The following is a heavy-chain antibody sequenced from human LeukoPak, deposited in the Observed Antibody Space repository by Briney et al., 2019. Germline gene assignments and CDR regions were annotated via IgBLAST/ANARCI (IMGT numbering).Heavy chain of an antibody. CDR1: GYSISSGYY. V-gene: IGHV4-38-2*02. J-gene: IGHJ4*02. Sequence: SSETLSLTCTVSGYSISSGYYLGRIRQPPGKGLEWIGSIYPSGSTYYNPSLKSRVTISLDTSQNQFSLRLSSVTAADTAVYYCARSKYQLLSEGDYWGQGTLVTVSS. D-gene: IGHD2-2*01. CDR3: ARSKYQLLSEGDY. CDR2: IYPSGST.